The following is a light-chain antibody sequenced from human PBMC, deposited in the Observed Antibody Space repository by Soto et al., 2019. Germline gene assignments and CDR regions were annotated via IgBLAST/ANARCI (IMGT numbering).Light chain of an antibody. CDR2: GAS. Sequence: EMVMTQSPATLSVSPGERVIISCRASRSVGTTLAWYQQKPGQAPRLLIYGASTRATGISARFSGSGSGTDFTLTISSLQSEDFAVYYCQQYNNWPDMYTFGQGTKLEIK. J-gene: IGKJ2*01. CDR3: QQYNNWPDMYT. V-gene: IGKV3-15*01. CDR1: RSVGTT.